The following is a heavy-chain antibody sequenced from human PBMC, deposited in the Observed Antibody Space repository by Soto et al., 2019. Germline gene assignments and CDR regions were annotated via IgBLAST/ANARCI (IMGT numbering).Heavy chain of an antibody. CDR3: ARTDRDVYGLDV. V-gene: IGHV3-13*05. CDR1: GFTFRNYD. Sequence: EVQLVESGGGLVQPGGSLRLSCEASGFTFRNYDMHWVRQGTGKGLEWVSGISAAGDPDYADSVEGRFTISRENAQNSFFLQMNSLRVGDTAVYYGARTDRDVYGLDVWGQGTTVSVSS. J-gene: IGHJ6*02. CDR2: ISAAGDP.